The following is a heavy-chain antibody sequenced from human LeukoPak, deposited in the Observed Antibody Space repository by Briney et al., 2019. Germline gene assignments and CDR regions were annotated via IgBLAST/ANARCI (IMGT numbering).Heavy chain of an antibody. CDR1: GYSFTSYW. D-gene: IGHD4-17*01. CDR2: IYPGDSDT. Sequence: GESLKISCKGSGYSFTSYWIGWVRQMPGRGLEGMGIIYPGDSDTRYSPSFQGQVTISADKSISTAYLQWSSLKASDTAMYYCARHRADYGDYVVGGAFDIWGQGTMVTVSS. V-gene: IGHV5-51*01. J-gene: IGHJ3*02. CDR3: ARHRADYGDYVVGGAFDI.